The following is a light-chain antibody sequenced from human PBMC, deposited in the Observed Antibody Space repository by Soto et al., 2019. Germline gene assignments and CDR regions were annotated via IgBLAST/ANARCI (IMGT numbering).Light chain of an antibody. CDR2: GAS. CDR3: QQYDNSPIT. CDR1: QSISSSF. J-gene: IGKJ5*01. Sequence: EIVLTQSPGILSLSPGERASLCCGASQSISSSFLAWYQQKPGQAPRLLIYGASSRATGIPDRFSGTGSETDFTLTISRLEPEDFAVYYCQQYDNSPITFGQGTPLRL. V-gene: IGKV3-20*01.